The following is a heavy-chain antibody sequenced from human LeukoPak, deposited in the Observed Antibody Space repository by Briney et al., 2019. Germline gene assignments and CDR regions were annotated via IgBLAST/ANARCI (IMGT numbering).Heavy chain of an antibody. Sequence: PGRSLRLSCSASGFTFSRYDMHSVRHSTGKGPEWGSAIGTGGDTFYFGSMNGRFSISRENAKNSLYLQMKSLGVGDTAVYYYSRSVPGGSDWMGSIEYWGQGTLVTVTS. V-gene: IGHV3-13*01. CDR3: SRSVPGGSDWMGSIEY. CDR1: GFTFSRYD. CDR2: IGTGGDT. J-gene: IGHJ4*02. D-gene: IGHD6-19*01.